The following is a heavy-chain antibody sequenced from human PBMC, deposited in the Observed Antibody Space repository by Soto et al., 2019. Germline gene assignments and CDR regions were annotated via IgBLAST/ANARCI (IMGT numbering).Heavy chain of an antibody. J-gene: IGHJ6*02. CDR1: GYTFTSYY. CDR2: INPSGGST. V-gene: IGHV1-46*01. D-gene: IGHD6-13*01. CDR3: ARLRVAAAGKNYYYYYGMDV. Sequence: GASVKVSCKASGYTFTSYYMHWVRQAPGQGLEWMGIINPSGGSTSYAQNFQGRVTMTRDTSTSTVYMELSSLRSEDTAVYYCARLRVAAAGKNYYYYYGMDVWGQGTTVTVS.